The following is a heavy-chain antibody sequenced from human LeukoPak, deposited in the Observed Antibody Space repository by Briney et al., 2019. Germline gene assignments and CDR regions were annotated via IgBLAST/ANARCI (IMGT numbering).Heavy chain of an antibody. CDR2: ISRDGNTI. CDR3: AKGTTGT. V-gene: IGHV3-48*01. D-gene: IGHD2-8*02. J-gene: IGHJ5*02. CDR1: GFTFTPYT. Sequence: PGGSLRLSCAATGFTFTPYTMNWFRQPPGKGLEWVSYISRDGNTIYYADSVKGRFTISRDIAKKSLFLQMGSLRVEDTAMYYCAKGTTGTWGQGTLVTVSS.